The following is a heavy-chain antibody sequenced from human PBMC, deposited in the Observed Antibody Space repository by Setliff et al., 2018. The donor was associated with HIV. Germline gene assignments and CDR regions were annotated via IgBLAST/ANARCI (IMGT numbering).Heavy chain of an antibody. Sequence: SVKVSCKASGGTFSSYAISWVRQAPGQGLEWMGGIIPIFGTANYAQKFQGRVTITADESTSTAYMELSSLRSEDTAVYYCARGAPHGGDCYACNYYYYMDVWGKGTTVTVSS. CDR3: ARGAPHGGDCYACNYYYYMDV. CDR2: IIPIFGTA. D-gene: IGHD2-21*02. J-gene: IGHJ6*03. CDR1: GGTFSSYA. V-gene: IGHV1-69*13.